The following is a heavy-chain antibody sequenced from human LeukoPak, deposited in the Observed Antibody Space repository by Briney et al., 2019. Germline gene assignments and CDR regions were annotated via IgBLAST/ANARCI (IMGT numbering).Heavy chain of an antibody. CDR1: GYTFTDYY. J-gene: IGHJ4*02. CDR2: INPNSGGT. Sequence: ASVKVSFKASGYTFTDYYLHWVRQAPGQGLEWMGWINPNSGGTNYAQKFQGRVTMTRDTSISTAYMEVSRLISDDTAVYYCARNIQEQWLVQGYWGQGTLVTVSS. CDR3: ARNIQEQWLVQGY. V-gene: IGHV1-2*02. D-gene: IGHD6-19*01.